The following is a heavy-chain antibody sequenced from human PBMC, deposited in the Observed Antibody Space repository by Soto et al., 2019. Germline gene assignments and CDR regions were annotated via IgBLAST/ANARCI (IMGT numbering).Heavy chain of an antibody. V-gene: IGHV4-31*03. CDR3: ATYDSSDYYSGSPIGWFDP. J-gene: IGHJ5*02. D-gene: IGHD3-22*01. CDR1: GGSISSGGYY. CDR2: IYYSGST. Sequence: QVQLQESGPGLVKPSQTLSLTCTVSGGSISSGGYYWSWIRQHPGKGLEWIGYIYYSGSTYYNPSLKSRVTISVDTAKNQFSLKLSSVTAADTAVYYCATYDSSDYYSGSPIGWFDPWGQGTLVTVSS.